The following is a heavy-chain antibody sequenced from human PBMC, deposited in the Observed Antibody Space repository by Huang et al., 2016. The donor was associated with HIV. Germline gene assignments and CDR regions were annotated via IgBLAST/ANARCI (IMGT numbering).Heavy chain of an antibody. CDR1: GFPFSSYA. Sequence: EVQLLESGGGLVQPGGSLRLSCAASGFPFSSYAMGWVRQAPGKGLEWVSGISGGGGSTYYADSVKGRFTISRDNAKNTLYLQMNSLRAEDAAAYYCAKDPYSSSWFDHFDYWGQGTLVTVSS. V-gene: IGHV3-23*01. CDR3: AKDPYSSSWFDHFDY. J-gene: IGHJ4*02. CDR2: ISGGGGST. D-gene: IGHD6-13*01.